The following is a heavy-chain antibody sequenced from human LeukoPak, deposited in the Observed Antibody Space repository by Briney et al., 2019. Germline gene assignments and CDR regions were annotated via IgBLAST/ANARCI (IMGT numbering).Heavy chain of an antibody. CDR2: AYYNGET. Sequence: SETLSLTCTVSGGSIISDSYYWAWIRQPPGKGLEWIGSAYYNGETYYNPSLKSRVTLSVDTSKSQFSLKLTSVTAADTAIYFCARDSRYESSGHASWGQGSLVTVSS. V-gene: IGHV4-39*07. CDR1: GGSIISDSYY. J-gene: IGHJ5*02. D-gene: IGHD3-22*01. CDR3: ARDSRYESSGHAS.